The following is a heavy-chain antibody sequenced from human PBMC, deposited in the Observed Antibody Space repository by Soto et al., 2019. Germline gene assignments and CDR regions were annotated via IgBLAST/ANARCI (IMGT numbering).Heavy chain of an antibody. Sequence: QVQLVQSGPEVKKTGASVKVSCRASGYFFTSYAIHWVRQAPGPRLEWLGWINAANGHTKYSQIFQGRVIITRDTSANTVYMEVSSLKSGDTAVYYCARGSIAVAGRNQLDYWGQGTRVTVFS. CDR2: INAANGHT. V-gene: IGHV1-3*01. D-gene: IGHD6-19*01. CDR3: ARGSIAVAGRNQLDY. CDR1: GYFFTSYA. J-gene: IGHJ4*02.